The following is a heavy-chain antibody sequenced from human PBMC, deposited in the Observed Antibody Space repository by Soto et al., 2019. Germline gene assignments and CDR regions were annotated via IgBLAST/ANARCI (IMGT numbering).Heavy chain of an antibody. D-gene: IGHD6-19*01. CDR1: GGSISSSSYY. V-gene: IGHV4-39*01. J-gene: IGHJ4*02. CDR3: ARHAFHSSAFADY. Sequence: QLQLQESGPGLVKPSETLSLTCTVSGGSISSSSYYWGWIRQPPGKGLEWIGSIYYSGSTYYNPPLTPRVTISVDTSMTLSSLKLRPVTAAAPAVSFCARHAFHSSAFADYWGQGTLVTVSS. CDR2: IYYSGST.